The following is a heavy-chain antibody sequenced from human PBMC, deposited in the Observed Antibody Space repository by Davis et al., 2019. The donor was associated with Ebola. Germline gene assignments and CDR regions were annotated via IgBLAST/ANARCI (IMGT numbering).Heavy chain of an antibody. D-gene: IGHD6-13*01. J-gene: IGHJ4*02. V-gene: IGHV4-4*02. CDR1: GDSISSSNW. CDR2: ISQSGST. CDR3: ARDRYSSSWYLFFDY. Sequence: MPSETLSLTCAVSGDSISSSNWWSCVRQPPGKGLEWIGEISQSGSTNYNPSLKSRVTISVDKSKNQFSLKLSSVTAADTAVYYCARDRYSSSWYLFFDYWGQGTLVTVSS.